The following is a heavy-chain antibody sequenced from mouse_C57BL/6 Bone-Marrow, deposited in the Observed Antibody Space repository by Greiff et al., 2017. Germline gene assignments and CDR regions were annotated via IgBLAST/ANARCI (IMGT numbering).Heavy chain of an antibody. CDR3: ARSPYYYGSMWFAY. CDR1: GFTFTDYY. J-gene: IGHJ3*01. V-gene: IGHV7-3*01. D-gene: IGHD1-1*01. Sequence: DVMLVESGGGLVQPGGSLSLSCAASGFTFTDYYMSWVRQPPGKALEWLGFIRNKANGYTTEYSASVKGRFTISRDNSQSNLYLQMNALRAEDSATYYCARSPYYYGSMWFAYWGQGTLVTVSA. CDR2: IRNKANGYTT.